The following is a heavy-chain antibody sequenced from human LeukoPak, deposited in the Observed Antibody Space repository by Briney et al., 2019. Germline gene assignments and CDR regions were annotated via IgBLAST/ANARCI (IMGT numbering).Heavy chain of an antibody. CDR3: ARGQEFGELSPGGFDP. J-gene: IGHJ5*02. CDR2: MNPNSGNT. V-gene: IGHV1-8*01. CDR1: GYTFTSFD. Sequence: ASVKVSCKASGYTFTSFDINWVRQATGQGLEWMGWMNPNSGNTGYAQKFQGRVTMTRNTSITTAYMELSSLRSEDTAVYYCARGQEFGELSPGGFDPWGQGTLVTVSS. D-gene: IGHD3-10*01.